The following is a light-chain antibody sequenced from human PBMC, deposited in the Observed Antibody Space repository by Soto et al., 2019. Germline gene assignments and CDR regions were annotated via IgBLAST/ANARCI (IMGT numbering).Light chain of an antibody. J-gene: IGKJ1*01. CDR1: QGISSA. CDR2: DAS. CDR3: QQFNSYPRT. Sequence: AIQLTQSPSSMSASVGERVTITCRASQGISSALAWYQQKPGKAPKLLIYDASSLESGVPSRFSGSGSGTDFTLTISSLQPEDFATYYCQQFNSYPRTFGQGTKVEIK. V-gene: IGKV1-13*02.